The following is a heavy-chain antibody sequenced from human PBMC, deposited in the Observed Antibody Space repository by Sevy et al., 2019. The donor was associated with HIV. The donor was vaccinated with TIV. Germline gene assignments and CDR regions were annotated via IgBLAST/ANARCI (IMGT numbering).Heavy chain of an antibody. CDR3: TKDMVTFGGIIANSPGGFDI. V-gene: IGHV3-30*02. D-gene: IGHD3-16*02. CDR2: LSYDGSKE. CDR1: GFRFSSYG. J-gene: IGHJ3*02. Sequence: GGSLRLSCAASGFRFSSYGMNWVRQAPGKGLEWVAFLSYDGSKEDYAASVKGRFTISRANSKNTFYVEMNSLRAEDTAVYHCTKDMVTFGGIIANSPGGFDIWGQGTMVTVSS.